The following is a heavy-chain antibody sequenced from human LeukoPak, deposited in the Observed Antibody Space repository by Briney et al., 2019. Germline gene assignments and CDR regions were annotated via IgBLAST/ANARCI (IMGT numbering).Heavy chain of an antibody. CDR2: IYYSGST. CDR1: GGSFSGYY. Sequence: SETLSLTCAVYGGSFSGYYWSWIRQPPGKGLEWIGSIYYSGSTYYNPSLKSRVTISVDTSKNQFSLKLSSVTAADTAVYYCARPGGDGYEGNFDYWGQGTLVTVSS. V-gene: IGHV4-34*01. J-gene: IGHJ4*02. CDR3: ARPGGDGYEGNFDY. D-gene: IGHD5-24*01.